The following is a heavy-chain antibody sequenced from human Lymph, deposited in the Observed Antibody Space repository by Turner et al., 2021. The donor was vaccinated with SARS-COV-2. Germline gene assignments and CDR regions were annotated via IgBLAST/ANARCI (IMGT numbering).Heavy chain of an antibody. CDR3: AKDPGYCSGGSCYSRTYFDF. Sequence: GESGGGVVQPGGSLRLSCAASGFTFDDYAMHWVRQAPGKGLECVSLISGDGGGTYYADSVKGRFTISRDNSKNSLSLQMNSLRAEDTALYDCAKDPGYCSGGSCYSRTYFDFWGQGTLVTVSA. CDR2: ISGDGGGT. CDR1: GFTFDDYA. J-gene: IGHJ4*02. V-gene: IGHV3-43*02. D-gene: IGHD2-15*01.